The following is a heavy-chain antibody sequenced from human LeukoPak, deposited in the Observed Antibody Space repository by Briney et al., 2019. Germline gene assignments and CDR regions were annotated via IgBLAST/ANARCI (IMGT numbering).Heavy chain of an antibody. J-gene: IGHJ5*02. CDR2: ISSSSSYI. D-gene: IGHD5-12*01. Sequence: SGGSLRLSCAASGFTFNNYWMSWVRQAPGKGLEWVSSISSSSSYIYYADSVKGRFTISRDNAKNSLYLQMNSLRAEDTAVYYCASILSGYNWFDPWGQGALVTVSS. CDR3: ASILSGYNWFDP. CDR1: GFTFNNYW. V-gene: IGHV3-21*01.